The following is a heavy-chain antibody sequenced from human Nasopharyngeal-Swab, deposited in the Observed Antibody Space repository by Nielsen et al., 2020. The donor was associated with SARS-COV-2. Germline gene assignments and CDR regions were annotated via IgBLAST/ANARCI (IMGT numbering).Heavy chain of an antibody. Sequence: RGSLRLSCAASGFTFSNYGMHWVRQAPGKGLEWVAVIWYDGSNKYYADSVKGRFTISRDNSKNTLYLQMNSLRAEDTAIYYCARDEAGTANSGFDYWGQGTLVTVSS. D-gene: IGHD1-1*01. CDR2: IWYDGSNK. J-gene: IGHJ4*02. V-gene: IGHV3-33*01. CDR3: ARDEAGTANSGFDY. CDR1: GFTFSNYG.